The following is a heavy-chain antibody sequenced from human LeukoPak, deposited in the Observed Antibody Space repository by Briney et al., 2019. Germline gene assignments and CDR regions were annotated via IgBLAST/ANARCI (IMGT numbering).Heavy chain of an antibody. CDR3: ARGTNRGSGSYYYYGMDV. D-gene: IGHD3-10*01. Sequence: PSETLSLTCTVSGGSVSSGSYCWSWIRQPPGKGLEWIGYIYYSGSTNYNPSLKSRVTISVDTSKNQFSLKLSSVTAADTAVYYCARGTNRGSGSYYYYGMDVWGKGTTVTVSS. J-gene: IGHJ6*04. V-gene: IGHV4-61*01. CDR1: GGSVSSGSYC. CDR2: IYYSGST.